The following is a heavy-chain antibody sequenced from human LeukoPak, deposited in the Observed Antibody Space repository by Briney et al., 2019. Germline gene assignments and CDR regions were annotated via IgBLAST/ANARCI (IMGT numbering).Heavy chain of an antibody. CDR3: ARVSGTDSSGYVEIDF. V-gene: IGHV3-74*01. J-gene: IGHJ4*02. D-gene: IGHD3-22*01. CDR2: INSDGSST. CDR1: GFTFSSYW. Sequence: PGGSLRLSCAASGFTFSSYWMHWVRQAPGKGLVWVSRINSDGSSTTYADSVKGRFTISRDNAKNTLYLQMNSLRAEDTAVYYCARVSGTDSSGYVEIDFWGQGTLVTVPS.